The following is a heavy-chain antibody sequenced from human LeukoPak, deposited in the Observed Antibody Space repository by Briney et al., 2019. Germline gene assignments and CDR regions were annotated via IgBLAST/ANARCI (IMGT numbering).Heavy chain of an antibody. Sequence: SETLSLTCTVSGGSISSYYWSWIRQPPGKGLEWIGYIYYSGSTNYNPSLKSRVTISVDTSKNQFSLKLSSVTAADTAVYYCARDPFSDGYNYSGYWGQGTLVTVSS. J-gene: IGHJ4*02. D-gene: IGHD5-24*01. CDR1: GGSISSYY. V-gene: IGHV4-59*01. CDR2: IYYSGST. CDR3: ARDPFSDGYNYSGY.